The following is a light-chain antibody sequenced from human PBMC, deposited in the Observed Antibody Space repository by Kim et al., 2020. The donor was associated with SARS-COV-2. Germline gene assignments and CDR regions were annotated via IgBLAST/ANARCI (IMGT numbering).Light chain of an antibody. CDR3: MQGIHPMT. J-gene: IGKJ5*01. V-gene: IGKV2-30*01. CDR2: KVS. Sequence: DVVMTQSPLSLPVTLGQPASISCRSSQSLIYSDGNTYLNWFQQRPGQSPRRLIYKVSNRDSGVPDRFSGSVSGTDFTLKISRVETKDVGGYYCMQGIHPMTFVRGPRLEIK. CDR1: QSLIYSDGNTY.